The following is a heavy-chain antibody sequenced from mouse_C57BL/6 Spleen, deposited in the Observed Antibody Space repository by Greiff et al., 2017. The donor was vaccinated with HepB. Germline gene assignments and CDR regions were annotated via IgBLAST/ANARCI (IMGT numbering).Heavy chain of an antibody. CDR2: IDPETGGT. D-gene: IGHD2-3*01. CDR3: TRWGWLLYWYFDV. V-gene: IGHV1-15*01. Sequence: QVHVKQSGAELVRPGASVTLSCKASGYTFTDYEMHWVKQTPVHGLEWIGAIDPETGGTAYNQKFKGKAILTADKSSSTAYMELRSLTSEDSAVYYCTRWGWLLYWYFDVWGTGTTVTVSS. CDR1: GYTFTDYE. J-gene: IGHJ1*03.